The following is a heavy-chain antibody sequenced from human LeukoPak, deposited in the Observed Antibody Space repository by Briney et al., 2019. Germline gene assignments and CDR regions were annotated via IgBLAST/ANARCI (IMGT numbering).Heavy chain of an antibody. CDR1: GYTFTKYG. Sequence: ASVKVSCKSSGYTFTKYGISWVRQAPGQGLEWMGWISTYDGNANYAQQFQGRVTMTKDTSTSTAYMELRSLISDDTAVYYCARDRGLSCRGGTCSMESWGQGTLVTVSS. D-gene: IGHD2-15*01. CDR3: ARDRGLSCRGGTCSMES. J-gene: IGHJ5*02. V-gene: IGHV1-18*01. CDR2: ISTYDGNA.